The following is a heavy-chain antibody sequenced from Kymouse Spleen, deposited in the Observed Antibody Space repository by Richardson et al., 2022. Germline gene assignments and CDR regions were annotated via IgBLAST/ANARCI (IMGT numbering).Heavy chain of an antibody. CDR1: GFTFSSYS. CDR2: ISSSSSTI. J-gene: IGHJ6*02. V-gene: IGHV3-48*02. Sequence: EVQLVESGGGLVQPGGSLRLSCAASGFTFSSYSMNWVRQAPGKGLEWVSYISSSSSTIYYADSVKGRFTISRDNAKNSLYLQMNSLRDEDTAVYYCAATVTYPYYYYYGMDVWGQGTTVTVSS. D-gene: IGHD4-11,IGHD4-11*01. CDR3: AATVTYPYYYYYGMDV.